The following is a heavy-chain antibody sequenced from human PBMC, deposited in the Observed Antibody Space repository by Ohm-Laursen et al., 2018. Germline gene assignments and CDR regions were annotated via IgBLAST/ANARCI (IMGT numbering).Heavy chain of an antibody. V-gene: IGHV3-69-1*01. CDR3: ARRSITGTTEFDY. CDR1: RFTFSDYY. J-gene: IGHJ4*02. Sequence: SLRLSCTAPRFTFSDYYMNWVCQALGKGLEWVSSVSSTNTRYYADSVKGRFTISRDNANKSLYLQMNSLRAEDTAVYYCARRSITGTTEFDYWGQGTLVTVSS. D-gene: IGHD1-7*01. CDR2: VSSTNTR.